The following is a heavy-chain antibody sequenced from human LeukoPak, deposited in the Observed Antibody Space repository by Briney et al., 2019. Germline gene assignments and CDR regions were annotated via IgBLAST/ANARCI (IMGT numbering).Heavy chain of an antibody. CDR3: ARDLIPGSGSCDY. V-gene: IGHV3-74*01. CDR1: GFTFSNYW. J-gene: IGHJ4*02. D-gene: IGHD3-10*01. Sequence: GGSLRLSCAASGFTFSNYWMHWVRQAPGKGLVWVSRIRSDGGDMNYADSVKGRFTVSRDNARNTLYLLMNNLRAEDTAVYYCARDLIPGSGSCDYWGQGALVTVSS. CDR2: IRSDGGDM.